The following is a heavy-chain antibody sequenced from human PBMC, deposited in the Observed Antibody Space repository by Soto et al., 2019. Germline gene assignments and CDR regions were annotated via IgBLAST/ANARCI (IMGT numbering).Heavy chain of an antibody. CDR2: INPSGGST. J-gene: IGHJ4*02. D-gene: IGHD1-26*01. Sequence: ASVKVSCKASGYTFTSYYMHWVRQAPGQGLEWMGIINPSGGSTSYAQKFQGRVTMTRDTSTSTVYMELCSLRSEDTAVYYCARERELNYFDYWGQGTLVTVSS. CDR3: ARERELNYFDY. CDR1: GYTFTSYY. V-gene: IGHV1-46*01.